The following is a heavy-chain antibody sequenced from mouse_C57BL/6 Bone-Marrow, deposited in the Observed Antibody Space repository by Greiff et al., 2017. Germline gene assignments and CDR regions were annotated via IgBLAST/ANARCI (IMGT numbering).Heavy chain of an antibody. CDR1: GYTFTSYW. CDR2: IDPSDSYT. J-gene: IGHJ3*01. D-gene: IGHD2-3*01. V-gene: IGHV1-69*01. Sequence: VQLQQSGAELVRPGTSVKVSCKASGYTFTSYWMHWVKQRPGQGLEWIGEIDPSDSYTNYNQKFKGKSTLTVDKSSSTAYMQLSSLTSEDSAVYYCAREGYDGYYWFAYWGQGTLVTVSA. CDR3: AREGYDGYYWFAY.